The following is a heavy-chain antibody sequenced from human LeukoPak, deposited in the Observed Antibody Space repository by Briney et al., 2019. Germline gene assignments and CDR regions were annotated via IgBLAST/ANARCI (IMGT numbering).Heavy chain of an antibody. Sequence: ASVKVSCKASGYTFTGYYMHWVRQAPGQGLEWMGWTNPNSGGTNYAQKFQGRVTMTRDTSISTAYMELSRLRSDDTAVYYCARSITGTMNWFDPWGQGTLVTVSS. CDR3: ARSITGTMNWFDP. CDR1: GYTFTGYY. J-gene: IGHJ5*02. V-gene: IGHV1-2*02. D-gene: IGHD1-7*01. CDR2: TNPNSGGT.